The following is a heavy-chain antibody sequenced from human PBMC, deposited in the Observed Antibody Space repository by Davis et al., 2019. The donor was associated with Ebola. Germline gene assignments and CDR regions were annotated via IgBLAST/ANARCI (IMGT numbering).Heavy chain of an antibody. D-gene: IGHD3-10*01. CDR2: TYYNSKWYN. CDR3: ARLRWGIKVFEI. J-gene: IGHJ3*02. CDR1: GDSVSSHSGA. V-gene: IGHV6-1*01. Sequence: HPQTLSLTCDISGDSVSSHSGAWTWNRLTPSRGLEWLGRTYYNSKWYNDYAISVNTRITFTPDTSKNQLSLQLNSVTPEDTAVYYCARLRWGIKVFEIWGRGTTVTVSS.